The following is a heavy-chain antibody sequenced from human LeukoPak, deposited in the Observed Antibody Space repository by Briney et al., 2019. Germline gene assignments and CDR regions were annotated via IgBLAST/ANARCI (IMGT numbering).Heavy chain of an antibody. CDR1: GFTFSSYD. D-gene: IGHD6-19*01. V-gene: IGHV3-23*01. CDR2: IRGSGDST. J-gene: IGHJ4*02. Sequence: PGGSLRLSCAASGFTFSSYDMNWVRQAPGKGLEWVSTIRGSGDSTYYADSVKGRFTISRGNSENTLYLQMTSMRAEDTAVYYCAKDTRLGSSGPYGGYFDYWGQGTLVTVSS. CDR3: AKDTRLGSSGPYGGYFDY.